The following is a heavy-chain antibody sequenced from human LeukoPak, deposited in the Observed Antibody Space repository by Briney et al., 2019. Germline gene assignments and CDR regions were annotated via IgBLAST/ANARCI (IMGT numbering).Heavy chain of an antibody. CDR2: ISWNSGSI. Sequence: GRSLRLSCAASGFTFDGYAMHRVRQAPGKGLEWVSGISWNSGSIGYADSVKGRFTISRDNAKNSLYLQMNSLRAEDTALYYCAKVGAFRDYYYVMDVWGQGTTVTVSS. J-gene: IGHJ6*02. CDR1: GFTFDGYA. V-gene: IGHV3-9*01. CDR3: AKVGAFRDYYYVMDV. D-gene: IGHD3-10*01.